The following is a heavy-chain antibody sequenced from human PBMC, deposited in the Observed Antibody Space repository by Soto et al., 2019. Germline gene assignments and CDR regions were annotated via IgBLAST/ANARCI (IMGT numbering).Heavy chain of an antibody. CDR3: ARGYNWNDFGRDAFDI. CDR2: ISSSSSYI. Sequence: SGGSLRLSCAASGFTFSSYSMNWVRQAPGKGLEWVSSISSSSSYIYYADSVKGRFTISRDNAKNSLYLQMNSLRAEDTAVYYCARGYNWNDFGRDAFDIWGQGTMVTVSS. D-gene: IGHD1-20*01. J-gene: IGHJ3*02. CDR1: GFTFSSYS. V-gene: IGHV3-21*01.